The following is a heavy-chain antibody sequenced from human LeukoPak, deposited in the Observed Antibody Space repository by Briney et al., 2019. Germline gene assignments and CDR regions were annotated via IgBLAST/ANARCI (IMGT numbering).Heavy chain of an antibody. D-gene: IGHD4-11*01. V-gene: IGHV4-34*01. CDR1: GGSFSGYY. CDR3: ARDRTTDAFDI. CDR2: INHSGST. Sequence: PSETLSLTCAVHGGSFSGYYWSWLRQPPGKRLEWIGEINHSGSTNYNPSLKSRVTISVDTSKNQFSLKLSSVTAADTAVYYCARDRTTDAFDIWGQGTMVTVSS. J-gene: IGHJ3*02.